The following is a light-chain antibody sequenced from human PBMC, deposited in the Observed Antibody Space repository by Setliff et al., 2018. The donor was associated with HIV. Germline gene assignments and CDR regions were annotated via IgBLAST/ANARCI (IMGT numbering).Light chain of an antibody. CDR3: SSYTSTSTLCV. CDR2: DVT. J-gene: IGLJ1*01. V-gene: IGLV2-14*01. CDR1: TNDVGGYEL. Sequence: QSVLTQPASVSGSPGQSITISCTGTTNDVGGYELVSWYQQHPGKAPKLIIYDVTSRPSGVSDRFSGSKSGNTASLTISGLQAEDEADYYCSSYTSTSTLCVFGTGTKVTVL.